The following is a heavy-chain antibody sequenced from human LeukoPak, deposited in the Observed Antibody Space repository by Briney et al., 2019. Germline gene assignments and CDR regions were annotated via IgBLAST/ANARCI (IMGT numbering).Heavy chain of an antibody. CDR3: ARDRQDIVVVPAGLFDY. J-gene: IGHJ4*02. D-gene: IGHD2-2*01. Sequence: ASVKVSCKASGYTFTSYGISWVRQAPGQGLEWMGWISAYNGNTNYAQKLQGRVTMTTDTSTSTAYMELRSLGSDDTAVYYCARDRQDIVVVPAGLFDYWGQGTLVTVSS. V-gene: IGHV1-18*01. CDR1: GYTFTSYG. CDR2: ISAYNGNT.